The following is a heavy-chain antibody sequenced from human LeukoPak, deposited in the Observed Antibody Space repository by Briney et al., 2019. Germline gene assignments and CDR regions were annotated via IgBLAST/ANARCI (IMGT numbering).Heavy chain of an antibody. CDR1: GFTFSDYN. CDR2: VSGRGGST. CDR3: AKAHDILTGYFDY. D-gene: IGHD3-9*01. Sequence: PGGSLRLSCAASGFTFSDYNMSWVRQAPGKGLEWVSGVSGRGGSTYYTDSVKGRFTISRDNSNNTVYLQMNSLRADDTAVYYCAKAHDILTGYFDYWGQGTLVTVSS. V-gene: IGHV3-23*01. J-gene: IGHJ4*02.